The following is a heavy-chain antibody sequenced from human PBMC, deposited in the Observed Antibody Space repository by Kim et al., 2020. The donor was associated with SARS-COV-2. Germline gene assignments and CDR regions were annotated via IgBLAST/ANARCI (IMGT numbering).Heavy chain of an antibody. Sequence: SETLSLTCTVSGGSISSYYWSWIRQPPGKGLEWIGYIYYSGSTNYNPSLKSRVTISVDTSKNQFSLKLSSVTAADTAVYYCARDFYPPSSTSAGGMDVWGQGTTVTDSS. CDR3: ARDFYPPSSTSAGGMDV. CDR2: IYYSGST. D-gene: IGHD2-2*01. CDR1: GGSISSYY. J-gene: IGHJ6*02. V-gene: IGHV4-59*13.